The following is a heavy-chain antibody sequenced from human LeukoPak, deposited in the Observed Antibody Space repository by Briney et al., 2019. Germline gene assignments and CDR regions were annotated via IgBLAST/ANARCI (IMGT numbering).Heavy chain of an antibody. Sequence: SETLSLTCTVSGGSISNYYWSWIRQPPGKGLEWIGYIHYRGSTSYNPSLKSRVTISVDTSKNQFSLKLRFVTPADTAVFYCARTTEGYCSGGNCYYYYYYMDVWGKGTTVTVSS. V-gene: IGHV4-59*01. CDR2: IHYRGST. CDR1: GGSISNYY. CDR3: ARTTEGYCSGGNCYYYYYYMDV. J-gene: IGHJ6*03. D-gene: IGHD2-15*01.